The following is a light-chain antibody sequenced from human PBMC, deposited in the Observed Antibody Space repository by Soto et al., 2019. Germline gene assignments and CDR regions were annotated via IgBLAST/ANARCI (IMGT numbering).Light chain of an antibody. CDR2: NTS. CDR1: ESVTSSC. V-gene: IGKV3-20*01. CDR3: QQCGGSPLCS. Sequence: EIVLTQSPDTLSLSPGERATLSCTASESVTSSCLAWYQRKPGQAPRHLIHNTSTRATEIPDRFSGSGARTDFTLTISILEPEDCAVYYCQQCGGSPLCSFGPGTRVDI. J-gene: IGKJ3*01.